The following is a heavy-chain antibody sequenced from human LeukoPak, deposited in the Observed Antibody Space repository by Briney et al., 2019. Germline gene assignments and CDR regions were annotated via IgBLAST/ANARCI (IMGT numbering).Heavy chain of an antibody. J-gene: IGHJ6*02. CDR1: GFTFSSYA. D-gene: IGHD3-9*01. CDR3: ARAARYFDWFYGMDV. CDR2: ISYGGSNK. V-gene: IGHV3-30-3*01. Sequence: GGSLRLSCAASGFTFSSYAMHWVRQAPGKGLEWVAVISYGGSNKYYADSVKGRFTISRDNSKNTLYLQMNSLRAEDTAVYYCARAARYFDWFYGMDVWGQGTTVTVSS.